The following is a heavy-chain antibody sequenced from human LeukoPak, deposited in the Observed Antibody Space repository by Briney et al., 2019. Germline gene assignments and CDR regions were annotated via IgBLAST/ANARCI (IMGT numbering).Heavy chain of an antibody. Sequence: SETLSLTCTVSGYSISSGYYWGWIRQPPGKGLEWIGSIYHSGSTYYNPSLKSRVTISVDTSKNQFSLKLSSVTAADTAVYYCARVLAAAGHYFDYWGQGTLVTVSS. J-gene: IGHJ4*02. CDR2: IYHSGST. D-gene: IGHD6-13*01. V-gene: IGHV4-38-2*02. CDR1: GYSISSGYY. CDR3: ARVLAAAGHYFDY.